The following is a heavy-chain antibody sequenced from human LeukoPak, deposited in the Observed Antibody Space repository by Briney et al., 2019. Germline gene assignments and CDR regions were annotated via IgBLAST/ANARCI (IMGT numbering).Heavy chain of an antibody. V-gene: IGHV3-20*04. CDR2: INWNGVNT. CDR1: KFTFDDYG. CDR3: ARAPVTSCSGVLCYPFDS. D-gene: IGHD2-15*01. J-gene: IGHJ4*02. Sequence: GGSLRLSCAASKFTFDDYGMRWVRQAPGKGLEWVSDINWNGVNTAYGDSVKGRFTISRDNAKNSLYLQMNSLRAEDAAVYYCARAPVTSCSGVLCYPFDSWGQGTLVTVSS.